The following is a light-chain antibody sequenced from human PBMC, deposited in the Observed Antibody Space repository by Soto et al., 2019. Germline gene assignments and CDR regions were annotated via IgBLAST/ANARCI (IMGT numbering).Light chain of an antibody. Sequence: EIVLTQSPGTLSLSPGERGTLSCRASQSVSKNYLAWYQQKPGQAPRLLIYGASSRATGIPDRFSGSGSGTDSTLTISRLEPEDFAVYSCQQYASSPLTFGGGTKVEIK. CDR1: QSVSKNY. CDR2: GAS. J-gene: IGKJ4*01. CDR3: QQYASSPLT. V-gene: IGKV3-20*01.